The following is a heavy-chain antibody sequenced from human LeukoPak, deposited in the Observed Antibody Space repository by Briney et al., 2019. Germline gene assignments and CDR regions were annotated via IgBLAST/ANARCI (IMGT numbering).Heavy chain of an antibody. CDR3: ARGIESYGDYGY. CDR1: GGSISGSY. J-gene: IGHJ4*02. V-gene: IGHV4-59*01. Sequence: PSKTLSLTCTVSGGSISGSYLSWIRQPPGKGLEWIAYMYNSGSTNCNPSLKSRVTISIDTSKNQFSLKLSSLTAADTAIYYCARGIESYGDYGYWGQGILVTVSS. D-gene: IGHD4-17*01. CDR2: MYNSGST.